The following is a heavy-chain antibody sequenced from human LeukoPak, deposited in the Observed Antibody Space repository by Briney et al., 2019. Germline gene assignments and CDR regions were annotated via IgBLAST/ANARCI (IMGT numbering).Heavy chain of an antibody. Sequence: KPSETLSLTCTVSGASIRHYYWSWIRQPPEKGLEWIGNLYHSGSPNYNPSLKSRVTISIDTAKNQFSLRLRSATAADTAVYYCATLTGTTYPYYFDFWGQATLVTVSS. CDR1: GASIRHYY. J-gene: IGHJ4*02. D-gene: IGHD1-20*01. CDR2: LYHSGSP. CDR3: ATLTGTTYPYYFDF. V-gene: IGHV4-59*01.